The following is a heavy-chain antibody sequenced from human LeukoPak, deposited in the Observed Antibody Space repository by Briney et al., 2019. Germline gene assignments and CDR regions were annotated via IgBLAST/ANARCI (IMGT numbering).Heavy chain of an antibody. CDR2: IYYSGST. D-gene: IGHD2-8*01. V-gene: IGHV4-39*07. CDR1: GGSISSSSYY. CDR3: ARDPNGAAGGCAFDI. Sequence: SETLSLTCTVSGGSISSSSYYWGWLRQPPGKGLEWIGSIYYSGSTYYNPSLKSRVTISVDTSKNQFSLKLSSVTAADTAVYYCARDPNGAAGGCAFDIWGQGTMVTVSS. J-gene: IGHJ3*02.